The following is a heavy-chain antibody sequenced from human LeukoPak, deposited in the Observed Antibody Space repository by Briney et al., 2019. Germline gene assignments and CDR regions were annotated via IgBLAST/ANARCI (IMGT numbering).Heavy chain of an antibody. V-gene: IGHV3-48*03. CDR3: ARLLFTVTMKTDY. D-gene: IGHD4-17*01. CDR1: GFTFSSYE. Sequence: PGGSLRLSCAASGFTFSSYEMNWVRQAPGKGLEWVSYISSSGSTIYYADSVKGRFTISRDNAKNSLYLQINSLRAEDTAMYYCARLLFTVTMKTDYWGQGTLVTVSS. J-gene: IGHJ4*02. CDR2: ISSSGSTI.